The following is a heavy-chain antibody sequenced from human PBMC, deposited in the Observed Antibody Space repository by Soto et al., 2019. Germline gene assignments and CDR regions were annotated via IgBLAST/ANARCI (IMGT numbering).Heavy chain of an antibody. V-gene: IGHV3-73*01. Sequence: EVQLVESGGGLVQPGGSLKLSCAASGFSFSDSVMHWVRQVSGKGLEWVGRITSTADTYATAYTASVKGRFTVSREDSKNTAYLQMTSLKTEDTDGYYGTGSLSYALDIWGQGTMVHVSS. J-gene: IGHJ3*02. CDR2: ITSTADTYAT. CDR1: GFSFSDSV. CDR3: TGSLSYALDI.